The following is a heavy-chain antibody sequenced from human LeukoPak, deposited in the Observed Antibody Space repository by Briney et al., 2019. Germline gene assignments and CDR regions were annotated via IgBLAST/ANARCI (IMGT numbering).Heavy chain of an antibody. V-gene: IGHV4-4*07. D-gene: IGHD6-19*01. CDR3: ARDLAVAGTSGMDV. CDR2: IYTSGST. J-gene: IGHJ6*02. CDR1: GGSISSYY. Sequence: SETLSLTCTVSGGSISSYYWSWIRQPAGKGLEWIGRIYTSGSTNYNPSLKSRVTMSVDTSKNQFSLKLSSVTAADTAVYYCARDLAVAGTSGMDVWGQGTTVTVSS.